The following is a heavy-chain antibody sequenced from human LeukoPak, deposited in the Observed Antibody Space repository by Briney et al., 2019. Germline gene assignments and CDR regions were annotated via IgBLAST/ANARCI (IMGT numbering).Heavy chain of an antibody. J-gene: IGHJ6*04. Sequence: GGSLRLSCAASGFTFSNYEMNWVRQAPGKGLEWVSYISSSGSTIYYADSVKGRFTISRDNAKNSLYLQMNSLRAEDTAVYYCAELGVTMIGGVWGKGTTVTISS. D-gene: IGHD3-10*02. CDR3: AELGVTMIGGV. V-gene: IGHV3-48*03. CDR1: GFTFSNYE. CDR2: ISSSGSTI.